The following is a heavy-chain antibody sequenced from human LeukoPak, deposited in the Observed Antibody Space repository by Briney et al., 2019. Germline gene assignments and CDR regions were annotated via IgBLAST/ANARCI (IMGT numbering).Heavy chain of an antibody. Sequence: ASVKVSCKGSRYTFTSYYMNWVRQAPGQGLEWMGWSNPNSGGTNYAQKFQGRVTMTRDTSISTAYMELSRLRSDDTAVYYCARTHHYYDSSGYFYYFDYWGQGTLVTVSS. D-gene: IGHD3-22*01. V-gene: IGHV1-2*02. CDR3: ARTHHYYDSSGYFYYFDY. CDR1: RYTFTSYY. J-gene: IGHJ4*02. CDR2: SNPNSGGT.